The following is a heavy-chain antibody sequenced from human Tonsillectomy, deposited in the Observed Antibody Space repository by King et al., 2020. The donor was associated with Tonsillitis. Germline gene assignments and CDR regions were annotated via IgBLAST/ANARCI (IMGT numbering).Heavy chain of an antibody. CDR2: INAGNGDT. J-gene: IGHJ4*02. Sequence: QLVQSGAEVKKPGASVKVSCKASGYTFSNYAMHWVRQAPGQRLEWMGWINAGNGDTKYSQKFQGRVTITRDISASTAYMELSSLRSEDTAVYYCARGWVVPAALGYWGQGTLVTVSS. V-gene: IGHV1-3*01. CDR1: GYTFSNYA. D-gene: IGHD2-2*01. CDR3: ARGWVVPAALGY.